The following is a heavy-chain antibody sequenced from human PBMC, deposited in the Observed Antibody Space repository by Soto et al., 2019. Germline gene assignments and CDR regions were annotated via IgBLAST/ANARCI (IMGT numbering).Heavy chain of an antibody. CDR3: VKAAIYDTLTYYYMDV. V-gene: IGHV3-23*01. J-gene: IGHJ6*03. D-gene: IGHD3-9*01. CDR1: GFTFKNYA. Sequence: GGSLRLSCAASGFTFKNYAMSWVRQAPGKGLEWVSGISGSGTSTYYADSVKGRFTISSDFSKNSLYLRMNSLRAEDTAIYYCVKAAIYDTLTYYYMDVWGKGTTVTVSS. CDR2: ISGSGTST.